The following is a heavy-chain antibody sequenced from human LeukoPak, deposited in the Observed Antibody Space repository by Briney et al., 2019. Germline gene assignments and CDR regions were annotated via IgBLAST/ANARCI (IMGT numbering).Heavy chain of an antibody. Sequence: GGSLRLSCAASGFTFSTYAMSWVRQAPGKGLEWISYIDSSSDTIYYADFVKGRFTISRDNAKNSLFLQIDPLRDEDTAVYYCARLSTSYESLGGMDVWGRGTTVTVSS. CDR2: IDSSSDTI. CDR1: GFTFSTYA. V-gene: IGHV3-48*02. J-gene: IGHJ6*02. D-gene: IGHD2/OR15-2a*01. CDR3: ARLSTSYESLGGMDV.